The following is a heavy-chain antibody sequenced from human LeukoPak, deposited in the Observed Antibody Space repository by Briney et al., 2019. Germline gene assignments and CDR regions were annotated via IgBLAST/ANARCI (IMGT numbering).Heavy chain of an antibody. J-gene: IGHJ6*02. CDR2: INHSGYT. Sequence: SETLSLTCAVSGGSFGDFYWSWIRQPPGKGLEWIGEINHSGYTNYYPSLKSRVTISVDTSKNQFSLRLSSVTAVDTAVYYCARNDYFGINNGMDVWGQGTTVTVS. CDR1: GGSFGDFY. V-gene: IGHV4-34*01. D-gene: IGHD2/OR15-2a*01. CDR3: ARNDYFGINNGMDV.